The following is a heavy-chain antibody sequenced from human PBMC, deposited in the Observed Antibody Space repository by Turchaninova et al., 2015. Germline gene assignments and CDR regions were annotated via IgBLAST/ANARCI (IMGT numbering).Heavy chain of an antibody. D-gene: IGHD3-10*01. V-gene: IGHV4-34*01. CDR3: ARVGAYYYYYYMDV. J-gene: IGHJ6*03. CDR1: GESFIGFY. Sequence: QVQLQQWGAGLLKPSETLSLTCAVYGESFIGFYWIWFRQPPKKGLEWIGESSHSGSTNYNPSLKSRVTISLDTSKNQFSLKLRSVTAADTAVYFCARVGAYYYYYYMDVWSKGTPVTVSS. CDR2: SSHSGST.